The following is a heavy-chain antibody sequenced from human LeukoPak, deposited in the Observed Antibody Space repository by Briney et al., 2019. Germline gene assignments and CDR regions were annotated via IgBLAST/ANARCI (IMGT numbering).Heavy chain of an antibody. J-gene: IGHJ4*02. CDR1: GGTFSSYA. CDR3: ARGQSTPDY. CDR2: INPSGGST. D-gene: IGHD4-23*01. Sequence: ASVKVSCKASGGTFSSYAIIWVRQAPGQGLEWMGIINPSGGSTSYAQKFQGRVTMTRDTSTSTVYMELSSLRSEDTAVYYCARGQSTPDYWGQGTLVTVSS. V-gene: IGHV1-46*01.